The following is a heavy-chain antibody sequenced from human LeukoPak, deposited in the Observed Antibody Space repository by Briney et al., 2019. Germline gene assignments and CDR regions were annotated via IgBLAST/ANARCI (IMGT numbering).Heavy chain of an antibody. CDR1: GGSVKSYN. D-gene: IGHD3-10*01. J-gene: IGHJ3*02. Sequence: SETLFLTCTISGGSVKSYNWTWIRQPPGKGLEWIGYIYYSGSTNYNPSLKSRVTMSVDTSKNQFSLKLSSVTAADTAVYYCAGVRITMVRGVRYAFDIWGQGTMVTVSS. CDR3: AGVRITMVRGVRYAFDI. CDR2: IYYSGST. V-gene: IGHV4-59*02.